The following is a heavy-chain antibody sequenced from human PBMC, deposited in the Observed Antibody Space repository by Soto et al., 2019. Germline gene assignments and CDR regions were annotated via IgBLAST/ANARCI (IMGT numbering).Heavy chain of an antibody. J-gene: IGHJ6*02. CDR1: GYTFTRSG. V-gene: IGHV1-18*01. CDR2: ISTYNGDT. Sequence: QVQLVQSGAEVKKPGASVKVSCKASGYTFTRSGISWVRQAPGQGLEWMGWISTYNGDTNYAQTFQGRVTMTTDTSTRTADMELRSLRSDDTAVYYCAREGVAPYCYYGMDVWGQGTPVTVSS. CDR3: AREGVAPYCYYGMDV. D-gene: IGHD5-12*01.